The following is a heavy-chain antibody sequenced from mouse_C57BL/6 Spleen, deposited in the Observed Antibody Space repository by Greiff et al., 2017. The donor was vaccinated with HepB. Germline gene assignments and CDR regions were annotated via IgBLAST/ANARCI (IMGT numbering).Heavy chain of an antibody. CDR3: ARYIQGYFDY. Sequence: VQLKQSGGGLVQPGGSLSLSCAASGFTFTDYYMSWVRQPPGKALEWLGFIRNKANGYTTEYSASVKGRFTISRDNSQSILYLQMNALRAEDSATYYCARYIQGYFDYWGQGTTLTVSS. CDR1: GFTFTDYY. V-gene: IGHV7-3*01. J-gene: IGHJ2*01. CDR2: IRNKANGYTT.